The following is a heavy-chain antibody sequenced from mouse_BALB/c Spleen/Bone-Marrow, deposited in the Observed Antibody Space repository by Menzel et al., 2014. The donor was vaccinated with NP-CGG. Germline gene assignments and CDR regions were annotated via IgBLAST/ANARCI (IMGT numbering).Heavy chain of an antibody. CDR1: DYTFTTYW. J-gene: IGHJ4*01. V-gene: IGHV1-52*01. Sequence: GPDLVRPGSPVKMSCKASDYTFTTYWMHWVKQRPGQGLEWIGMIDPSTSETRLNQKFKDKATLIVDKSSNTAYMQLSSLTSEDSAVYYCARRTLAMDYWGQGTSVTVSS. CDR3: ARRTLAMDY. CDR2: IDPSTSET.